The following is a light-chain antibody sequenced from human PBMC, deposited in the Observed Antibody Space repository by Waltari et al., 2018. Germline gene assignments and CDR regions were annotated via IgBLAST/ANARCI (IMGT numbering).Light chain of an antibody. CDR1: QDITTS. Sequence: DIQMTQSPSSLPASVGDRFTFTCQATQDITTSLSWFQQKPGEALRLLIYDATTLQPGVPSRFSGTGSATGFSLTITSLQLDDSATYYCQQFHSLPYTFARGTKLHIK. J-gene: IGKJ2*01. CDR3: QQFHSLPYT. V-gene: IGKV1-33*01. CDR2: DAT.